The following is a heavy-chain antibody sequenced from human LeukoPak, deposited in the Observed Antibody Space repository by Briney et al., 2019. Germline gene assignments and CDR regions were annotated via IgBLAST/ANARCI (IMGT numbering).Heavy chain of an antibody. D-gene: IGHD3-9*01. CDR1: GFTFSSYA. V-gene: IGHV3-23*01. Sequence: GGSLRLSCAASGFTFSSYAMSWVRQAPGKGLEWVSAISGSGGSTYYADSVKGRFTISRDNSKNTLCLQMNSLRAEDTAVYYCAKPGANYDILTGYYDYWGQGTLVTVSS. J-gene: IGHJ4*02. CDR2: ISGSGGST. CDR3: AKPGANYDILTGYYDY.